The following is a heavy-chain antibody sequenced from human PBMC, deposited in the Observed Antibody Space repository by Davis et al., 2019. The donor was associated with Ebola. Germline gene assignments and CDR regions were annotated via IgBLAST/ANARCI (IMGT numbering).Heavy chain of an antibody. V-gene: IGHV3-66*01. CDR3: SRDPLGIPRGWHPKT. D-gene: IGHD3-10*01. CDR2: IYSGGST. CDR1: GFTVSSNY. Sequence: GGSLRLSCAASGFTVSSNYMSWVRQAPGKGLEWVSVIYSGGSTYYADSVKGRFTISRDNSKNTLYLKMNSLRAEDTAVYYCSRDPLGIPRGWHPKTWGQGTLVTVSS. J-gene: IGHJ4*02.